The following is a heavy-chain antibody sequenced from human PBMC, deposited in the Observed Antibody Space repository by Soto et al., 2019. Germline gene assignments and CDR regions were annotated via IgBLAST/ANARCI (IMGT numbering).Heavy chain of an antibody. D-gene: IGHD3-9*01. CDR2: IFVTSTPI. V-gene: IGHV3-48*04. Sequence: GGSLRLSCVASGFTFSSYSMVWVRQAPGKGLEWISYIFVTSTPIYYADSVKGRFTVSRDNAKNSLFLVMNSLRAEDTAVYYCARDKDWAFDYWGQGTLVTVSS. CDR3: ARDKDWAFDY. J-gene: IGHJ4*02. CDR1: GFTFSSYS.